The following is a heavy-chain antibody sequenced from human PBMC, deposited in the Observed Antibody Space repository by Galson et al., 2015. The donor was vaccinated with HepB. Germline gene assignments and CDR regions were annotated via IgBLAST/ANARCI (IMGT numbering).Heavy chain of an antibody. CDR3: ARGDVYSISSGGFEL. Sequence: SETLSLTCTVSGGSMNNYYWNWIRQPPGKGLEWIGCIYYSGSTNYNPSLKSRVTISVDTTKNQFSLKLSSVTAADTAVYYCARGDVYSISSGGFELWGQGSLVTSSS. D-gene: IGHD1-26*01. CDR1: GGSMNNYY. J-gene: IGHJ4*02. V-gene: IGHV4-59*01. CDR2: IYYSGST.